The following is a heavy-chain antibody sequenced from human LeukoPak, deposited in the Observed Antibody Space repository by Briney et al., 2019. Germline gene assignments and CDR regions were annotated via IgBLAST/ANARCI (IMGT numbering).Heavy chain of an antibody. Sequence: SGGSLRLSCAASGFTFSSYAMHWVRQAPGKGLEWVAVIWYDGSNKYYADSVKGRFTISRDNSKNTLYLQMNSLRAEDTAVYYCARGRGYDSSGYSRYFDYWGQGTLVTVSS. CDR3: ARGRGYDSSGYSRYFDY. CDR2: IWYDGSNK. D-gene: IGHD3-22*01. J-gene: IGHJ4*02. CDR1: GFTFSSYA. V-gene: IGHV3-33*08.